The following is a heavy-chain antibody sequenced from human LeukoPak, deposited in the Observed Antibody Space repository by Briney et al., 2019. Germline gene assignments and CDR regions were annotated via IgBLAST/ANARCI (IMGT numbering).Heavy chain of an antibody. CDR2: ISAYNGNT. CDR1: GYTFTSYG. Sequence: ASVKVSCKASGYTFTSYGISWVRQAPGQGLEWMGWISAYNGNTNYAQKLQGRVTMTTDTSTSTAYMELRSLRSDDAAVYYCARTYGDYFYYYYGMDVWGQGTTVTVSS. D-gene: IGHD4-17*01. J-gene: IGHJ6*02. CDR3: ARTYGDYFYYYYGMDV. V-gene: IGHV1-18*01.